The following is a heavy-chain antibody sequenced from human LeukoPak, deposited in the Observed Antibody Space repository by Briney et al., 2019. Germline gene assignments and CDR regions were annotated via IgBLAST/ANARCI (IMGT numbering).Heavy chain of an antibody. J-gene: IGHJ5*02. CDR3: ARDIAAALYNWFDP. V-gene: IGHV4-39*07. CDR1: GGSISSSSYY. CDR2: IYYRGST. D-gene: IGHD6-13*01. Sequence: SETLPLTCTVSGGSISSSSYYWGWIRQPPGKGLEWIGSIYYRGSTYYNPSLKSRVTMSVDTSKNQFSLKLSSVTAADTAVYYCARDIAAALYNWFDPWGQGTLVTVSS.